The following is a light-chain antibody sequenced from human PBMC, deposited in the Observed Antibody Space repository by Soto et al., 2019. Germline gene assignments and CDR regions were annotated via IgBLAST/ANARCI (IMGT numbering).Light chain of an antibody. J-gene: IGLJ1*01. V-gene: IGLV1-51*01. CDR2: DNN. Sequence: QSVLTQPPSVSAAPGQTVTISCSGSSSNIGNNYVSWYQQLPGTAPKLLIYDNNKRPSGIPDRFSGSKSGTSATLGITGLQTGDEADYYCGTWDSSLSAGGDVFGTGTKVTVL. CDR3: GTWDSSLSAGGDV. CDR1: SSNIGNNY.